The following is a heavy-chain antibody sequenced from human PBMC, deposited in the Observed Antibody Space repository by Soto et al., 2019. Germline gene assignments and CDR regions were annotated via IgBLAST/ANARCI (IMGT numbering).Heavy chain of an antibody. V-gene: IGHV4-59*01. CDR3: AHFSDLAWFDT. J-gene: IGHJ5*02. CDR1: GGSISRYF. D-gene: IGHD2-21*01. CDR2: IFYTGST. Sequence: SETLSLTCTVSGGSISRYFWSWIRQSPGKGLEWIGYIFYTGSTTYNPSLKSRVTISIDTSKNQFSLKLSSLTAADTAVYYCAHFSDLAWFDTWGQGPLFTVS.